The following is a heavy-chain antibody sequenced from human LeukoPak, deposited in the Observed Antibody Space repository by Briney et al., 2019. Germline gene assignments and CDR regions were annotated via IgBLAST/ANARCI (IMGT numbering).Heavy chain of an antibody. D-gene: IGHD3-16*01. CDR3: ARVLYYYYMDV. V-gene: IGHV4-34*01. CDR1: GGSFSGYY. Sequence: SETLSLTCAVYGGSFSGYYWSWIRQPPGKGLEWIGEINHSGRTNYNPSLKSRVTISVDTSKNQFSLKLSSVTAADTAVYYCARVLYYYYMDVWGKGTTVTVSS. CDR2: INHSGRT. J-gene: IGHJ6*03.